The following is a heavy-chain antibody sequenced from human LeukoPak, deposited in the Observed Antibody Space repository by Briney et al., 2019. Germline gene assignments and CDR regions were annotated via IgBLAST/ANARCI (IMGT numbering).Heavy chain of an antibody. CDR2: ISSSSSYI. CDR3: ATSIAVADDFDY. Sequence: PGGSLRLSCAASGFTFSSYSMNWVRQAPGKGLEWVSSISSSSSYIYYADSVKGRFTTSRDNAKNSLYLQMNSLRAEDTAVYYCATSIAVADDFDYWGQGTLVTVSS. D-gene: IGHD6-19*01. V-gene: IGHV3-21*01. J-gene: IGHJ4*02. CDR1: GFTFSSYS.